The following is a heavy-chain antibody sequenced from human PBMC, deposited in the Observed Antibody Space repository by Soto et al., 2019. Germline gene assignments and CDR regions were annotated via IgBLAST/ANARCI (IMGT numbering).Heavy chain of an antibody. CDR2: IWYDGSNK. J-gene: IGHJ2*01. Sequence: QVQLVESGGGVVQPGRSLRLSCAASGFTFSSYGMHWVRQAPGKGLEWVAVIWYDGSNKYYADSVKGRFTISRDNSKNTLYLQMNSLRAEDTAVYYCARVMSRTVVTPWYFDLWGRGTLVTVSS. D-gene: IGHD2-21*02. V-gene: IGHV3-33*01. CDR1: GFTFSSYG. CDR3: ARVMSRTVVTPWYFDL.